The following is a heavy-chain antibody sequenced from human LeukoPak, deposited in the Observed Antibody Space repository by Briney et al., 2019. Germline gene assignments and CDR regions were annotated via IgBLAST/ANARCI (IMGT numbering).Heavy chain of an antibody. CDR2: ITTSSSYK. J-gene: IGHJ4*02. CDR3: AKHSSSWYRPIDY. CDR1: GFTFSTYN. V-gene: IGHV3-21*04. Sequence: PGGSLRLSCAASGFTFSTYNMNWVRRTPGKGLEWLSSITTSSSYKFYADSVKGRFTISRDNSKNTLYLQMNSLRAEDTAVYYCAKHSSSWYRPIDYWGQGTLVTVSS. D-gene: IGHD6-13*01.